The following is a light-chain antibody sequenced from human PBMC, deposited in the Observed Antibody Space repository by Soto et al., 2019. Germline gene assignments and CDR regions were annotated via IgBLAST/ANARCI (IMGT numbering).Light chain of an antibody. Sequence: EIGLTQSPGTLSLSPGERATLSCRASQSVSNSYVAWYQQQPGQAPRLLIFGASSRATGIPDRFSGGGSGTDFTLTISRLEPEDLAVYYCQQYGSPLITFGQGTRLEIK. V-gene: IGKV3-20*01. CDR3: QQYGSPLIT. CDR1: QSVSNSY. J-gene: IGKJ5*01. CDR2: GAS.